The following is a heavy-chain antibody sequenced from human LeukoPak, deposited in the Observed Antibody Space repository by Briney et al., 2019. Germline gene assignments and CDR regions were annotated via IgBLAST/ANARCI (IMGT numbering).Heavy chain of an antibody. CDR1: GYTFTTYG. J-gene: IGHJ4*02. D-gene: IGHD2-15*01. V-gene: IGHV1-18*01. CDR2: ISPYNGNT. Sequence: ASVKVSCKASGYTFTTYGISWVRQAPGQGLEWMGWISPYNGNTNYAQKLQGRVTMTTDTSTSAAYMELRSLRSDDTAVYYCARDRAVVVAATDYWGQGTLVTVSS. CDR3: ARDRAVVVAATDY.